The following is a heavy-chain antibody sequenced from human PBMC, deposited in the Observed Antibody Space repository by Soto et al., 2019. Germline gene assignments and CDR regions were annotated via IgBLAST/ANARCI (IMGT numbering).Heavy chain of an antibody. CDR1: GGSISSSSYY. V-gene: IGHV4-39*01. CDR3: ARQPGSMTTDDY. CDR2: IYYSGST. D-gene: IGHD4-17*01. Sequence: SETLSLTCTVSGGSISSSSYYWGWIRQPPGKGLEWIGSIYYSGSTYYNPSLKSRVTISVDTSKNQFSLKLSSVTAADTAVYYCARQPGSMTTDDYWGHGTLVTVSS. J-gene: IGHJ4*01.